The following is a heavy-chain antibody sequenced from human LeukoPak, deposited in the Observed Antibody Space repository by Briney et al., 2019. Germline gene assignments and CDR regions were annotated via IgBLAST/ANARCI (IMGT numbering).Heavy chain of an antibody. CDR3: ARGGTIFGPQGYYGMDV. V-gene: IGHV1-46*01. J-gene: IGHJ6*02. D-gene: IGHD3-3*01. CDR2: INPSGGST. CDR1: GYTFTSYY. Sequence: ASVKVSCKASGYTFTSYYMHWVRQAPGQGLEWMGIINPSGGSTSYAQKFQGRVTMTRDTSTSTVYMELSSLRSEDMAVYYCARGGTIFGPQGYYGMDVWGQGTTVTVSS.